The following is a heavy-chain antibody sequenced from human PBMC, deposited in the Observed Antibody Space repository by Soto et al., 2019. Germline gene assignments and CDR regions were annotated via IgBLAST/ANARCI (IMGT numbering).Heavy chain of an antibody. CDR1: GLTFSSYD. V-gene: IGHV3-23*01. Sequence: EVQLLESGGGLVQPGGSLRLSCAASGLTFSSYDMSWVRQAPGKGLEWVSAISRSVGSTYYADSVKGRFTISRDNSKNTLYLQMNSLRAEDTALYYCAADYYGAGSYSPAWGQGTLVTVSS. J-gene: IGHJ5*02. CDR2: ISRSVGST. D-gene: IGHD3-10*01. CDR3: AADYYGAGSYSPA.